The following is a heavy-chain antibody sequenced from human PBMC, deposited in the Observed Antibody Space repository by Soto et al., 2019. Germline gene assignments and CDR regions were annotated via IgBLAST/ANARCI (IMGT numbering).Heavy chain of an antibody. Sequence: PSETLSLTCTVSGGSISSGDYYWSWIRQPPGKGPEWIGYIYYSGSTYYNPSLKSRVTISVDTSKNQFSLKLSSVTAADTAVYYCARVVYSSSKRFLARWFDPWGQGTLVTVSS. CDR2: IYYSGST. V-gene: IGHV4-30-4*01. CDR3: ARVVYSSSKRFLARWFDP. J-gene: IGHJ5*02. CDR1: GGSISSGDYY. D-gene: IGHD6-6*01.